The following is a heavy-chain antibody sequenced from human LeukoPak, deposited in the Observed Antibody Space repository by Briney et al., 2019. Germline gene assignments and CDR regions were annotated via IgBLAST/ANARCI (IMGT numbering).Heavy chain of an antibody. CDR1: GYSFTNYW. CDR3: ARRPYYYDSSGYLVVYFDY. Sequence: GESLKISCKGSGYSFTNYWIGWVRQMPGKGLEWMGIIHPGDSDTRYSPSFQGQVTISADKSISTAYLQWSSLKASDTAMYYCARRPYYYDSSGYLVVYFDYWGQGTLVTVSS. D-gene: IGHD3-22*01. V-gene: IGHV5-51*01. J-gene: IGHJ4*02. CDR2: IHPGDSDT.